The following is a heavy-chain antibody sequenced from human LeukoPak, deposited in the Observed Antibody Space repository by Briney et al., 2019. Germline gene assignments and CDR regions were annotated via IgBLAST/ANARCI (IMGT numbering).Heavy chain of an antibody. V-gene: IGHV3-9*01. D-gene: IGHD6-13*01. CDR1: GFTFDDYA. CDR2: VSWNSGSI. Sequence: PGGSLRLSCAASGFTFDDYAMHWVRQAPGKGLEWVSGVSWNSGSIGYADSVKGRFTISRDNAKNSLYLQMNSLRAEDTALYYCAKDMGYSSSFDYWGQGTLVTVSS. CDR3: AKDMGYSSSFDY. J-gene: IGHJ4*02.